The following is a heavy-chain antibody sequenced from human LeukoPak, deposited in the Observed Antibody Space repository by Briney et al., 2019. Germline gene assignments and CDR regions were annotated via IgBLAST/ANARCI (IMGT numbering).Heavy chain of an antibody. J-gene: IGHJ3*02. V-gene: IGHV1-69*05. CDR1: GGTFSSYA. D-gene: IGHD2-15*01. CDR2: IIPIFGTA. CDR3: ARMVVDIVVVVAARRQSVPFDI. Sequence: SVKVSCKASGGTFSSYAISWVRQAPGQGLEWMGRIIPIFGTANYAQMFQGRVTITTDESTSTAYMELSSLRSEDTAVYYCARMVVDIVVVVAARRQSVPFDIWGQGTMVTVSS.